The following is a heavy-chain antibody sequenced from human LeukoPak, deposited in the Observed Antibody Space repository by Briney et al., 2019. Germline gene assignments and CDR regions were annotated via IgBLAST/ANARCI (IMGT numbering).Heavy chain of an antibody. J-gene: IGHJ3*02. CDR1: GFTFNNYG. CDR2: IGYDGTNK. CDR3: ARGRFGELSVATFDI. Sequence: PGGSLRLSCAASGFTFNNYGMHWVRQAPGKGLEWVALIGYDGTNKYYGDSVKGRFTISRDNSKNTLYLQMNRLRDEDTAVYYCARGRFGELSVATFDIWGQGTMVTVSS. V-gene: IGHV3-33*01. D-gene: IGHD3-10*01.